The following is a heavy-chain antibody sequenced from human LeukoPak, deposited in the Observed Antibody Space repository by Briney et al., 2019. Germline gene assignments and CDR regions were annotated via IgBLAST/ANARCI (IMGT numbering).Heavy chain of an antibody. CDR3: ARDHSEYSYGYPPFDY. V-gene: IGHV3-30-3*01. D-gene: IGHD5-18*01. Sequence: GGSLRLSCAASGFTFSSYAMHWVRQAPGKGLEWVAVISYDGSNKYYADSVKGRFTISRDNSKNTLYLQMNSLRAKDTAVYYCARDHSEYSYGYPPFDYWGQGTLVTVSS. J-gene: IGHJ4*02. CDR2: ISYDGSNK. CDR1: GFTFSSYA.